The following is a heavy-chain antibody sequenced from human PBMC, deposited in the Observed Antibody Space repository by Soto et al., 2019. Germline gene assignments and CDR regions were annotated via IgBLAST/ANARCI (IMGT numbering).Heavy chain of an antibody. CDR2: ISYDGSNK. J-gene: IGHJ4*02. Sequence: QVQLVESGGGVVQPGRSLRLSCAASGFTFSSYGMHWVRQAPGKGLEWVAVISYDGSNKYYADSVKGRFTISRDNSKNTMDLQMNRLRAEDTAVYYCAKDGDGDYVSYFDYWGQGTLVTVSS. CDR3: AKDGDGDYVSYFDY. CDR1: GFTFSSYG. V-gene: IGHV3-30*18. D-gene: IGHD4-17*01.